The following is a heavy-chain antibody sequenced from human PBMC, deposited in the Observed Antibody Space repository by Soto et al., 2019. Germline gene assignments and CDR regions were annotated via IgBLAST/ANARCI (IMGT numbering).Heavy chain of an antibody. CDR3: ARELDY. Sequence: GASVKVSCKTSGYTFIHFGISWVRQAPGQGLEWMGWISPFNGNTHYAQTFQGRVTMTTNTSISTAYMELCSLRSEDTAVYYCARELDYWGQGTLVTVSS. J-gene: IGHJ4*02. CDR2: ISPFNGNT. V-gene: IGHV1-18*01. CDR1: GYTFIHFG.